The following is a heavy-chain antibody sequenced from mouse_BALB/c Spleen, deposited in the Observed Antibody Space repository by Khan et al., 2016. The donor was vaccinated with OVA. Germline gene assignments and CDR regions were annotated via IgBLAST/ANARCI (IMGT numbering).Heavy chain of an antibody. D-gene: IGHD2-14*01. CDR2: IWGGGGT. J-gene: IGHJ4*01. CDR3: ARAYYRYDGYYAMDY. Sequence: QVRLQQSGPGLVAPSQSLSITCTVSGFSLSRYNIHWVRQPPGKGLEWLGMIWGGGGTDYNSTLKSRLSIRTDNSKSQVFLKMNSPQTDDTAMYYCARAYYRYDGYYAMDYWGQGTSVTVSA. CDR1: GFSLSRYN. V-gene: IGHV2-6-4*01.